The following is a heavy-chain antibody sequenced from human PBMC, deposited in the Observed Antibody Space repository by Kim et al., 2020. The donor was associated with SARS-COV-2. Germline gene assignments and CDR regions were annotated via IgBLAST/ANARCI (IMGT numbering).Heavy chain of an antibody. V-gene: IGHV5-10-1*01. CDR1: GYSFTSYW. CDR3: ARLFYDFWSGYLQPLNWFDP. CDR2: IDPSDSYT. D-gene: IGHD3-3*01. J-gene: IGHJ5*02. Sequence: GESLKISCKGSGYSFTSYWISWVRQMPGKGLEWMGRIDPSDSYTNYSPSFQGHVTISADKSISTAYLQWSSLKASDTAMYYCARLFYDFWSGYLQPLNWFDPWGQGTLVTVSS.